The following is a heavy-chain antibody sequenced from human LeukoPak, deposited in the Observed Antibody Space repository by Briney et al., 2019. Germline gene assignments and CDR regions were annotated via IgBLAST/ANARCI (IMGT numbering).Heavy chain of an antibody. Sequence: GGSLRLSCAASGFTFSSYGMHWVRQAPGKGLEWVAVISYDGRNKNYADSVKGRFTISRDNSMNTLYLQMNGLRPEDTAVYYCAKVARDFWSGHAFDHWGQGTLVTVSS. CDR3: AKVARDFWSGHAFDH. V-gene: IGHV3-30*04. CDR2: ISYDGRNK. D-gene: IGHD3-3*01. J-gene: IGHJ4*02. CDR1: GFTFSSYG.